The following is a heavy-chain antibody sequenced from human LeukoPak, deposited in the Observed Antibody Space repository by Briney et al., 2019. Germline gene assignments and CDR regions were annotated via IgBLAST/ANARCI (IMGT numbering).Heavy chain of an antibody. Sequence: NPGGPLRLSCTASGFTYRHYNMNWLRQSTGKGLEWVSYITNGGSTIHNPDSGKGRFTICRFHANKTSYIQMTNIRADDTTIDYCARSIGMSGGGVDVWGQGTTVTVSS. CDR3: ARSIGMSGGGVDV. V-gene: IGHV3-11*01. J-gene: IGHJ6*02. CDR1: GFTYRHYN. D-gene: IGHD4-23*01. CDR2: ITNGGSTI.